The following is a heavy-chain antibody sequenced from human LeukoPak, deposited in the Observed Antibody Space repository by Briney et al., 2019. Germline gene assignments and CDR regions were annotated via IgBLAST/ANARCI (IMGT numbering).Heavy chain of an antibody. J-gene: IGHJ4*02. D-gene: IGHD6-19*01. V-gene: IGHV4-59*01. Sequence: KPSETLSLTCAVYGGSFSGYYWSWIRQPPGKGLEWIGNIYSSGTTNYNPSLKSRVSLLVDTSKNQFFLEMRSVTAADTAVYYCARGAHSRGWSDFWGQGALVTVSS. CDR1: GGSFSGYY. CDR3: ARGAHSRGWSDF. CDR2: IYSSGTT.